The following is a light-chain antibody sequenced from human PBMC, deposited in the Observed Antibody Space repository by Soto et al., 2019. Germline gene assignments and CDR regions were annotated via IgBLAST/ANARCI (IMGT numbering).Light chain of an antibody. V-gene: IGKV3-20*01. J-gene: IGKJ4*01. CDR2: GAS. CDR3: QQYGSSPPLT. Sequence: DIVLTQSPGTLSLSPGERATISCRASQSVSSNYLAWYQQKPGQAPRLLIYGASSRATGIPDRFSGSGSGTDFTLTISRLEPEDFAVYYCQQYGSSPPLTFGGGTKVDIK. CDR1: QSVSSNY.